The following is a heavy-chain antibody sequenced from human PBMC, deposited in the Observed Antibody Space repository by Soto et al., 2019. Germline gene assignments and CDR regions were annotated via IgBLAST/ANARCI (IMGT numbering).Heavy chain of an antibody. V-gene: IGHV4-34*01. Sequence: SETLSLTCAVSGGSFSGYYLSWIRQPPGKGLEWIGEINHSGSTNYNPSLKSRVTISVDTSKNQFSLKLSSVTAADTAVYYCARGSTSVASLYWGQGTLVTVSS. D-gene: IGHD2-15*01. CDR2: INHSGST. J-gene: IGHJ4*02. CDR1: GGSFSGYY. CDR3: ARGSTSVASLY.